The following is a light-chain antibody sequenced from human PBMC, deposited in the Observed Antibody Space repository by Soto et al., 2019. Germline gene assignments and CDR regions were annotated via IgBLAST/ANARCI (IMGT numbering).Light chain of an antibody. J-gene: IGLJ1*01. CDR2: GNN. CDR1: GSNIGAGYD. V-gene: IGLV1-40*01. CDR3: QSYDSSLSGSGV. Sequence: QSVLTQPPAVSGAPGQGVTISCTGSGSNIGAGYDVHWYQQLPGRGPKLLIYGNNNRPSGVPDRFSVSKSGASASLAITGLQAEDEADYYYQSYDSSLSGSGVFGTGTKVTVL.